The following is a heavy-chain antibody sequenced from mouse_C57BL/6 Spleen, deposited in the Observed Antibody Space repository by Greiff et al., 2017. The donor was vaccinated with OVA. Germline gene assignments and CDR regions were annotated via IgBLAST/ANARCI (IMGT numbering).Heavy chain of an antibody. CDR1: GYSITSGYY. Sequence: EVQLVESGPGLVKPSQSLSLTCSVTGYSITSGYYWNWIRQFPGNKLEWMGYISYDGSNNYNPSLKNRISITRDTSKNQFFLKLNSVTTEDTATYYCARDLPYYFDYWGQGTTLTVSS. J-gene: IGHJ2*01. CDR2: ISYDGSN. V-gene: IGHV3-6*01. CDR3: ARDLPYYFDY.